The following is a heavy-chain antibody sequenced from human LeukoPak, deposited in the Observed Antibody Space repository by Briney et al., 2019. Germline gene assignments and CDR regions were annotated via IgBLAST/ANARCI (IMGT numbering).Heavy chain of an antibody. CDR2: ISAYNGNT. D-gene: IGHD1-26*01. J-gene: IGHJ3*02. CDR1: GYTFTSYA. Sequence: ASVKVSCKTSGYTFTSYAISCVRQAPGQGLEWMGWISAYNGNTNYAQKFQGRLTMITDTSTSTAYMEMRSLRSDDTAVYYCARARYLTGSRDDAFDIWGQGTVVTVSS. CDR3: ARARYLTGSRDDAFDI. V-gene: IGHV1-18*01.